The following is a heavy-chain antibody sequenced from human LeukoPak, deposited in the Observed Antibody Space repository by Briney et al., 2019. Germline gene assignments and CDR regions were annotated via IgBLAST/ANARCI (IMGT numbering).Heavy chain of an antibody. V-gene: IGHV4-31*03. CDR3: AREGPYRYFDY. CDR1: GGSVSSGGHY. Sequence: SQTLSLTCTVSGGSVSSGGHYWSWIRQHPGKGLEWIGYIYYSGSTYYNPSLKSRVTISVDTSKNQFSLKLSSVTAADTAVYYCAREGPYRYFDYWGQGALVTVSS. J-gene: IGHJ4*02. D-gene: IGHD5-18*01. CDR2: IYYSGST.